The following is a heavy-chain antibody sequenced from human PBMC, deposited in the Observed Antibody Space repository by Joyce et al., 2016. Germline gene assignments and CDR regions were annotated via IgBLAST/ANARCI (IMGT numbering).Heavy chain of an antibody. CDR3: ARGLPEIFGVATEYYFDS. CDR2: IQTSGTT. CDR1: GGSISSGDCY. Sequence: QVQLQQSGPGLVKPSQTLSLRCTVSGGSISSGDCYWNWIRQHAGKGLEWIGYIQTSGTTKYNPSLKGRLTISMYTSGNQFSLELSSVSAADTAGYYCARGLPEIFGVATEYYFDSWGQGTQVTVSS. J-gene: IGHJ4*02. D-gene: IGHD3-3*01. V-gene: IGHV4-31*03.